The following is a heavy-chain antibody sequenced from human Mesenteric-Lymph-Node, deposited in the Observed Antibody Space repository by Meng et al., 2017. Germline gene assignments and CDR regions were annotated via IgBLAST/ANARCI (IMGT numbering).Heavy chain of an antibody. CDR3: AGLGVVATVSTYNYHSMDV. D-gene: IGHD5-12*01. J-gene: IGHJ6*02. CDR1: GASISGYY. V-gene: IGHV4-59*01. Sequence: SEILSLTCIVSGASISGYYWSWIRRPPGRGLEWIGYIHYSGTTNYNPSLESRVAMSVDTSRNQFFLMLSSVTAADSVVYYCAGLGVVATVSTYNYHSMDVWGQGTTVTVSS. CDR2: IHYSGTT.